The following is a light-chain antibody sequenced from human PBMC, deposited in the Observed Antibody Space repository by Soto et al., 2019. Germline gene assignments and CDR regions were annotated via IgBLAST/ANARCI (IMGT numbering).Light chain of an antibody. V-gene: IGKV3-11*01. CDR2: AAS. Sequence: QSYDTLSLSPGARATLSCRANQNFGSNLAWYQQKPGKAPRVLIYAASSRHTGIPARFSGSGSGTDFTLTISSLEPEDSAIYYCQQRSNWPLTFGPGTKVDIK. CDR1: QNFGSN. CDR3: QQRSNWPLT. J-gene: IGKJ3*01.